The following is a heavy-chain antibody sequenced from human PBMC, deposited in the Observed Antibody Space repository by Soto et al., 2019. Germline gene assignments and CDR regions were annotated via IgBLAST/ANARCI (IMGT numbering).Heavy chain of an antibody. CDR3: ARAEYFDY. V-gene: IGHV4-59*08. CDR1: GASLTSTN. Sequence: PSETLSLTCTVSGASLTSTNWSWIRQPPGKGLEWIGFVYYTGSTFYNPSLKSRVTISVDTSRNQFSLKLSSVTAADTAVYYCARAEYFDYWGQGTLVTVS. J-gene: IGHJ4*02. CDR2: VYYTGST.